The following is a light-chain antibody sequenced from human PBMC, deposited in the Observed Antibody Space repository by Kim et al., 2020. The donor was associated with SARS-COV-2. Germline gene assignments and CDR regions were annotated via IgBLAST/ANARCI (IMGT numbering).Light chain of an antibody. J-gene: IGKJ2*01. CDR2: GAS. V-gene: IGKV3-20*01. CDR3: QQYGSSLYT. Sequence: EIVLTQSPGTLSLSPEERATLSCRASQSVSSSYLAWYQQKPGQAPRLLIYGASSRATGIPDRFSGSGSGTDFTLTISRLEPEDFAVYYCQQYGSSLYTFGQGTKVDIK. CDR1: QSVSSSY.